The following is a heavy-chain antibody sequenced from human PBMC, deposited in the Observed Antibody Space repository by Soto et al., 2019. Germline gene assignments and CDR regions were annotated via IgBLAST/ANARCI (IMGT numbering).Heavy chain of an antibody. D-gene: IGHD6-19*01. CDR2: IYYSGST. J-gene: IGHJ6*02. V-gene: IGHV4-59*01. CDR1: GGSISSYY. CDR3: ARVIEAVAGGPNYGTDV. Sequence: SETLSLTCTVSGGSISSYYWSWIRQPPGKGLEWIGYIYYSGSTNYNPSLKSRVTISVDTSKNQFSLKLSSVTAADTAVYYCARVIEAVAGGPNYGTDVWGQGTTVTVS.